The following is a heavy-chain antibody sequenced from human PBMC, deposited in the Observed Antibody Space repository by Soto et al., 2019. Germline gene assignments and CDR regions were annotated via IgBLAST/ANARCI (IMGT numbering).Heavy chain of an antibody. D-gene: IGHD3-3*01. V-gene: IGHV5-51*01. CDR1: GYSFTSYW. CDR3: ARERSFLTEKTTSFFAY. CDR2: IYPGDSDT. Sequence: PGESLKISCKGSGYSFTSYWIGWVRQMPGKGLEWMGIIYPGDSDTRYSPSFQGQVTISADKSISTAYLQWSSLKASDTAMYYCARERSFLTEKTTSFFAYWGQGTLVTVSS. J-gene: IGHJ4*02.